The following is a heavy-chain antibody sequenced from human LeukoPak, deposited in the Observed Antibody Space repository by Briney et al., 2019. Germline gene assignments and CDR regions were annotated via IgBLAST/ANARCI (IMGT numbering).Heavy chain of an antibody. CDR3: ARGPGWFDP. J-gene: IGHJ5*02. D-gene: IGHD1-14*01. CDR1: GDSISSGAYS. CDR2: IFHTGST. Sequence: SQTLSLTCVVSGDSISSGAYSWSWIRQPPGEGLEWIGYIFHTGSTFYNPSLKSRVTISVDNSKNQFSLKLSSVTAADTAVYYCARGPGWFDPWGQGTLVTVSS. V-gene: IGHV4-30-2*01.